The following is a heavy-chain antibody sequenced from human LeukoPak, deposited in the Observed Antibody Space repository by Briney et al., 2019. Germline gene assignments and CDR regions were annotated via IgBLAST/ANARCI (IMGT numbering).Heavy chain of an antibody. CDR3: ARGSGWNCFDP. V-gene: IGHV4-59*10. J-gene: IGHJ5*02. CDR2: IYRSGST. CDR1: GVSVSDYY. D-gene: IGHD6-19*01. Sequence: PSETLSLTCAVSGVSVSDYYWSWIRQSPEKGLEWIGRIYRSGSTDYNPSLKSRVTISVDTSKNQFSLKLSSVTAADTAVYYCARGSGWNCFDPWGQGTLVTVSS.